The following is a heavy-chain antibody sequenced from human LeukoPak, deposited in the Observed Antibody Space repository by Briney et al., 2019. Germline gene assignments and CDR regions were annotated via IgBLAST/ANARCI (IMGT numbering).Heavy chain of an antibody. V-gene: IGHV1-2*02. J-gene: IGHJ4*02. CDR1: GYTFTSYD. CDR3: ARDLGVPYYDILTGNDY. D-gene: IGHD3-9*01. Sequence: ASVKVSCKASGYTFTSYDINWVRQATGQGLEWMGWMNPNSGGTNYAQKFQGRVTMTRDTSISTAYMELSRLRSDDTAVYYCARDLGVPYYDILTGNDYWGQGTLVTVSS. CDR2: MNPNSGGT.